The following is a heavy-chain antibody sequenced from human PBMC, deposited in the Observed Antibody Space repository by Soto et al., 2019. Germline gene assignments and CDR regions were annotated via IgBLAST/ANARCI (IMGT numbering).Heavy chain of an antibody. CDR2: ISGSGGST. V-gene: IGHV3-23*01. J-gene: IGHJ2*01. Sequence: SLRLSCAASGFTFSSYAMSWVRQAPGKGLEWVSAISGSGGSTYYADSVKGRFTISRDNSKNTLYLQMNSLRAEDTAVYYCAKGPKDSTMIVVVSEWYFDLWGRGTLVTVSS. D-gene: IGHD3-22*01. CDR3: AKGPKDSTMIVVVSEWYFDL. CDR1: GFTFSSYA.